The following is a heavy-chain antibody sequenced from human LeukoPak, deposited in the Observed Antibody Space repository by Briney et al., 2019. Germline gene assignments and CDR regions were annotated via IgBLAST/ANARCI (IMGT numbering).Heavy chain of an antibody. D-gene: IGHD6-19*01. CDR1: GGSISSYY. CDR3: ASLTSSGWFLDY. Sequence: SETLSLTCTVSGGSISSYYWSWIRQPPGKGLEWIGYIYYTGSTNYNPSLKSRVTISVDTSNNQFSLKLSSVTAADMAVYYCASLTSSGWFLDYWGRGTLVTVSS. J-gene: IGHJ4*02. CDR2: IYYTGST. V-gene: IGHV4-59*01.